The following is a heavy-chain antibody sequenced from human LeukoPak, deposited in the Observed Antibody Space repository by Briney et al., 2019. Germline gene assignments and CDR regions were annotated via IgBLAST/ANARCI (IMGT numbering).Heavy chain of an antibody. CDR1: GDSVSCNSAA. D-gene: IGHD6-19*01. J-gene: IGHJ6*02. V-gene: IGHV6-1*01. CDR3: ARDPMRFGYSSGWYNGMDV. CDR2: TYYRSKLYN. Sequence: SQTLSLTCAISGDSVSCNSAAWNWIRKSPAKARDWLGRTYYRSKLYNASAVSVKSRITINPDTSKHQFSLRLNSVTPEDTAVYYCARDPMRFGYSSGWYNGMDVWGQGTTVTVSS.